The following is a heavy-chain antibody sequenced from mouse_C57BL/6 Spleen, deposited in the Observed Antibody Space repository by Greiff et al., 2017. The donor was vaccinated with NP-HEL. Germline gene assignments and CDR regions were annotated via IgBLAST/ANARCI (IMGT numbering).Heavy chain of an antibody. CDR2: ISYSGST. Sequence: DVKLQESGPGMVKPSQSLSLTCTVTGYSITSGYDWHWIRHFPGNKLEWMGYISYSGSTNYNPSLKSRISITHDTSKNHFFLKLNSVTTEDTATYYCARGLLLTGWAMDYWGQGTSVTVSS. J-gene: IGHJ4*01. V-gene: IGHV3-1*01. CDR3: ARGLLLTGWAMDY. D-gene: IGHD2-3*01. CDR1: GYSITSGYD.